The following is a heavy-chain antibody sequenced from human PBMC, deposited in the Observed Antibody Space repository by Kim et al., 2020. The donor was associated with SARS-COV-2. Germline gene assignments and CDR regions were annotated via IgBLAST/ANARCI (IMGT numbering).Heavy chain of an antibody. D-gene: IGHD3-10*01. CDR1: GDSINPYY. J-gene: IGHJ4*02. CDR3: ARGERRGTLGNYRTGKFDY. Sequence: SETLSLTRTVSGDSINPYYWSWIRQPPGKGLEWIGYVHYKGSTNYNPSLESRVTISMDTSKNEFSLKLNSVTAADTAIYYCARGERRGTLGNYRTGKFDYWGQGSLVTVSS. V-gene: IGHV4-59*13. CDR2: VHYKGST.